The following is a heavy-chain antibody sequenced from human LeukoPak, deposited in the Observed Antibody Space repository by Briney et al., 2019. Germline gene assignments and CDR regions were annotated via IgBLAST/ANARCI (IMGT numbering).Heavy chain of an antibody. J-gene: IGHJ4*02. CDR1: GYTFTSYY. Sequence: GASVKVSCKASGYTFTSYYMHWVRQAPGQGLEWMGWINPNSGGTNYAQKFQGWVTMTRDTSISTAYMELSRLRSDDTAVYYCARDNAVVAATPVDSFDYWGQGTLVTVSS. CDR2: INPNSGGT. D-gene: IGHD2-15*01. CDR3: ARDNAVVAATPVDSFDY. V-gene: IGHV1-2*04.